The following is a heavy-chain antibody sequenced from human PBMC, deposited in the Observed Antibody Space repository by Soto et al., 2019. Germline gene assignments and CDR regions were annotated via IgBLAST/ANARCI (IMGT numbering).Heavy chain of an antibody. D-gene: IGHD6-13*01. V-gene: IGHV4-34*01. J-gene: IGHJ6*03. CDR3: ARGRPGIAAAGTYYYYYYYMDV. CDR1: GGSFSGHY. Sequence: SETLSLTCAVYGGSFSGHYWSWIRQPPGKGLEWIGEINHSGSTNYNPSLKSRVTISVDTSKNQFSLKLSSVTAADTAVYYCARGRPGIAAAGTYYYYYYYMDVWGKGTTVTVSS. CDR2: INHSGST.